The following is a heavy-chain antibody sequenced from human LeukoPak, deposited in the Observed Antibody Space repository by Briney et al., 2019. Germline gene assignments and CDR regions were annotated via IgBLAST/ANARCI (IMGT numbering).Heavy chain of an antibody. V-gene: IGHV4-39*07. CDR3: AREDSGSYYNFYYFYMDV. J-gene: IGHJ6*03. D-gene: IGHD3-10*01. Sequence: SETLSLTCSVSGGSISSCTYSWGWIRQPPGKGLEWIGSFSCSGSTYYNPSLKSRVTLSVDTSKTQFYLSLSSVTAADTAVYYCAREDSGSYYNFYYFYMDVWGKGTTVTISS. CDR1: GGSISSCTYS. CDR2: FSCSGST.